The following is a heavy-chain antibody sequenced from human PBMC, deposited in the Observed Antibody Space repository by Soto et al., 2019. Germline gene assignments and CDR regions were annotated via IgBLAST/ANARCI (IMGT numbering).Heavy chain of an antibody. Sequence: PGGSLRLSCAASGFTFSSYGMHWVRQAPGKGLEWVAVISYDGSNKYYADSVKGRVTISRDNSKNPLYLQMNSLRAEDTAVYYCAKVGDLGGYCSSTSCYLRGMDVWGQGTTVTVSS. V-gene: IGHV3-30*18. CDR1: GFTFSSYG. D-gene: IGHD2-2*01. CDR2: ISYDGSNK. CDR3: AKVGDLGGYCSSTSCYLRGMDV. J-gene: IGHJ6*02.